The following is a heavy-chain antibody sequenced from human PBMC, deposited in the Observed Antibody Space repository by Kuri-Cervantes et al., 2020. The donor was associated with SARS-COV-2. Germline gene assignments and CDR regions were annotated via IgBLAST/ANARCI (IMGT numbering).Heavy chain of an antibody. J-gene: IGHJ4*02. V-gene: IGHV3-30*18. D-gene: IGHD3-10*01. CDR3: VKDRSGSGSYYYYFDY. Sequence: LTCAASGFTFSSYGMHWVRQAPGKGLQWVAVISYDGSNKYYADSVKGRFTISRDNSKNTLYLQMNSLRAEDTAVYYCVKDRSGSGSYYYYFDYWGQGTLVTVSS. CDR1: GFTFSSYG. CDR2: ISYDGSNK.